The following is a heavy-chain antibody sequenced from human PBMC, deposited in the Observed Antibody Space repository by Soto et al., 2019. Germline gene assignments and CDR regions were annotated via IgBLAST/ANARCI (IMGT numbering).Heavy chain of an antibody. V-gene: IGHV3-53*01. CDR2: IYSGGST. J-gene: IGHJ4*02. D-gene: IGHD6-13*01. CDR3: ARDRGSSWYYFDY. CDR1: GFTVSSNY. Sequence: GGSLRLSCAASGFTVSSNYMSWVRQAPGKGLEWVSVIYSGGSTYYADSVKGRFTISRDNSKNTLYLQMNSLRAEDTSVYYCARDRGSSWYYFDYWGQGTLVTVSS.